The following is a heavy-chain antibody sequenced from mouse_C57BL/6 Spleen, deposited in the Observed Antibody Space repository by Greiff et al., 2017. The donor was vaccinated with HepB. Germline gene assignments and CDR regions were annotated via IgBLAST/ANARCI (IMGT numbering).Heavy chain of an antibody. D-gene: IGHD2-4*01. CDR3: ARSGDYGVRAYAMDY. CDR1: GYTFTSYG. Sequence: QVQLQQSGAELARPGASVKLSCKASGYTFTSYGISWVKQRTGQGLEWIGEIYPRSGNTYYNEKFKGKATLTADKSSSTAYMELRSLTSEDSAVYFCARSGDYGVRAYAMDYWGQGTSVTVSS. V-gene: IGHV1-81*01. J-gene: IGHJ4*01. CDR2: IYPRSGNT.